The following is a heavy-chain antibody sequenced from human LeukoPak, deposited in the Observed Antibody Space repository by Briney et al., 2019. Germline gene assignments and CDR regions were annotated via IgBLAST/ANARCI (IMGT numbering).Heavy chain of an antibody. Sequence: PGGSLRLSCAASGFTFSTYSMNWVRQAPKKGLEWVSYISRSGSTIYYADSVKGRFTISRDNAKNSLYLQMNSLRAEDTAMYYCARVRIGGYCGGDCYSPDYWGQGTLVTVSS. J-gene: IGHJ4*02. CDR2: ISRSGSTI. V-gene: IGHV3-48*04. D-gene: IGHD2-21*02. CDR1: GFTFSTYS. CDR3: ARVRIGGYCGGDCYSPDY.